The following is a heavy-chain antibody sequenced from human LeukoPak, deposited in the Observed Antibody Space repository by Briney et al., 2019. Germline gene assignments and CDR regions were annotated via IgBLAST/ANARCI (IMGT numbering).Heavy chain of an antibody. D-gene: IGHD6-19*01. CDR2: ISYDGSNK. J-gene: IGHJ4*02. CDR3: AKVGSGWYGVDY. CDR1: GFTFSSYA. V-gene: IGHV3-30-3*01. Sequence: GGSLRLSCAASGFTFSSYAMHWVRQAPGNGLEWVAVISYDGSNKYYADSVKGRFTISRDNSKNTLYLQMNSLRAEDTAVYYCAKVGSGWYGVDYWGQGTLVTVSS.